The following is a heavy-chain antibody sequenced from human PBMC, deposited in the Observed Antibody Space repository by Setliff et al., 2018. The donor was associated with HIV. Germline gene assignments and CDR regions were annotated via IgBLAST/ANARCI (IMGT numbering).Heavy chain of an antibody. Sequence: PSETLSLTCTVSGGSIRSYYWSWIRQPPGKGLEWIGYIYYSGSTNYNPSLKSRVTISVDTSKNQFSLKLSSVTAADTAVYYCARRDSSGWYYFDYWGQGTLVTVSS. D-gene: IGHD6-19*01. CDR2: IYYSGST. CDR3: ARRDSSGWYYFDY. V-gene: IGHV4-59*01. J-gene: IGHJ4*02. CDR1: GGSIRSYY.